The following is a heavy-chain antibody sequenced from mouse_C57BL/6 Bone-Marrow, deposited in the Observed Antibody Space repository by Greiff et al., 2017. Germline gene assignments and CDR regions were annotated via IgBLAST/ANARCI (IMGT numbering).Heavy chain of an antibody. J-gene: IGHJ3*01. CDR1: GFTFSCYG. D-gene: IGHD6-1*01. Sequence: EVQRVESGGDLVKPGGSLKLSCAASGFTFSCYGMSWVRQTPDKRLEWVATISSGGSYTYYPDSVKGRFPISRDNAKNTLYLQMSSLKSEDTAMYYCARGLTWFAYWGQGTLVTVSA. CDR3: ARGLTWFAY. CDR2: ISSGGSYT. V-gene: IGHV5-6*01.